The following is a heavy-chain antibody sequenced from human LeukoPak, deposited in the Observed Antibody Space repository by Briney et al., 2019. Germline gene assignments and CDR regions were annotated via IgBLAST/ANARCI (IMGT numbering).Heavy chain of an antibody. CDR2: IYHSGST. D-gene: IGHD5-12*01. V-gene: IGHV4-38-2*01. CDR1: GYSISSGYY. CDR3: ARGDSGYDYYFDY. Sequence: SETLSFTCAVSGYSISSGYYWGWIRQPPGKGLEWIGSIYHSGSTYYNPSLKSRVTISVDTSKNQFSLKLSSVTAADTAVYYCARGDSGYDYYFDYWGQGTLVTVSS. J-gene: IGHJ4*02.